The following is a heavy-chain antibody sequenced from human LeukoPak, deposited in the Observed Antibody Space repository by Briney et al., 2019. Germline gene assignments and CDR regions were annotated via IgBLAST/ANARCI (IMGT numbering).Heavy chain of an antibody. CDR2: LSGSGDSA. J-gene: IGHJ6*02. CDR1: GFTFSTYA. V-gene: IGHV3-23*01. CDR3: AKGALGYSAYGMDV. Sequence: GGSLRLSCAASGFTFSTYAMNWVRQAPGKGLEWDSTLSGSGDSAYYADSVTGRFTISRDNSKNTLYLQVNSLRVEDTAVYYCAKGALGYSAYGMDVWGQGTTVTVSS. D-gene: IGHD3-16*02.